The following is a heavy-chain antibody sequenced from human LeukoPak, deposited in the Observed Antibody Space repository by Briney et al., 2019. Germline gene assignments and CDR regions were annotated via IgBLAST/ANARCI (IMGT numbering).Heavy chain of an antibody. D-gene: IGHD6-19*01. V-gene: IGHV4-39*07. CDR3: ARDDSSGWSYFDY. CDR2: IYYIGST. J-gene: IGHJ4*02. CDR1: GDSISSSPYY. Sequence: SETLSLTCTVSGDSISSSPYYWGWVRQPPGKGLEWIGSIYYIGSTHYNPSLKRRVTISVDTSKNQFSLKLSSVTAADTAVYYCARDDSSGWSYFDYWGQGTLVTVSS.